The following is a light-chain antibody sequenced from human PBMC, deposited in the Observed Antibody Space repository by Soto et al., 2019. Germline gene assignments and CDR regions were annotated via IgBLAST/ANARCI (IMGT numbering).Light chain of an antibody. CDR1: QSVNTY. Sequence: EIVLTQSPATLSLSPGERATLSCKASQSVNTYIAWYQQKPGQAPRLLIYDASNRATAIPPRFSGSGSGTDCTFTISSREPEDFAVYYCQQRSNWPLTFGGGTKVEIK. J-gene: IGKJ4*01. CDR3: QQRSNWPLT. V-gene: IGKV3-11*01. CDR2: DAS.